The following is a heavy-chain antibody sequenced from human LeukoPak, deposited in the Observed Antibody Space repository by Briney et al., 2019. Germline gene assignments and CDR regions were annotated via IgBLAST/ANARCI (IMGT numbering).Heavy chain of an antibody. CDR1: GFTFSRYW. J-gene: IGHJ3*02. CDR3: ATREYDFWSGYPDAFDI. Sequence: HPGGSLGLSCAASGFTFSRYWMHWVRQAPGKGLVWVSRINGDGSTTSYADSVKGRFTISRDNAKNSLYLQMNSLRAEDTAVYYCATREYDFWSGYPDAFDIWGQGTMVTVSS. D-gene: IGHD3-3*01. CDR2: INGDGSTT. V-gene: IGHV3-74*01.